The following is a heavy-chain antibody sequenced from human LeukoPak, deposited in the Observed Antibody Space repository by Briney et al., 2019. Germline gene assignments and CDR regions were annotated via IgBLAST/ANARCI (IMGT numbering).Heavy chain of an antibody. J-gene: IGHJ6*03. CDR1: GGSFSGYY. Sequence: SETLSLTCAVYGGSFSGYYWSWIRQPPGKGLEWIGEINHSGSTNYNPSLKSRVTISVDTSKNQFSLKLSSVTAADTAVYYCARGNGYSSSWYWYYYYMDVWGKGTTVTVSS. D-gene: IGHD6-13*01. V-gene: IGHV4-34*01. CDR3: ARGNGYSSSWYWYYYYMDV. CDR2: INHSGST.